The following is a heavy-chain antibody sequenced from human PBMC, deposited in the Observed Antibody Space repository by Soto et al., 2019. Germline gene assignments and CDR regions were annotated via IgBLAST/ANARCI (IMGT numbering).Heavy chain of an antibody. CDR2: INPNSGGT. CDR1: GYTFTGYY. CDR3: ARGSSSWGNYLYGMDV. V-gene: IGHV1-2*02. D-gene: IGHD6-13*01. Sequence: ASVKVSCKASGYTFTGYYMHWVRQAPGQGLEWMGWINPNSGGTNYAQKFQGRGTMTRDTSISTAYMELSRLRYDDTAVYYCARGSSSWGNYLYGMDVWGQGTTVTVSS. J-gene: IGHJ6*02.